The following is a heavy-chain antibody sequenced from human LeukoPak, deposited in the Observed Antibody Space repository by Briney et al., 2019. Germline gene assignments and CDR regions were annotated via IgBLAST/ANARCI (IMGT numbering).Heavy chain of an antibody. CDR1: GFTFSSYA. J-gene: IGHJ4*02. CDR3: ARDPGNYDFWSGYYVY. D-gene: IGHD3-3*01. Sequence: GGSLRLSCAASGFTFSSYAMHWVRQAPGKGLEWVAVISYDGSNKYYVDSVKGRFTISRDNSKNTLYLQMNSLRAEDTAVYYCARDPGNYDFWSGYYVYWGQGTLVTVSS. CDR2: ISYDGSNK. V-gene: IGHV3-30-3*01.